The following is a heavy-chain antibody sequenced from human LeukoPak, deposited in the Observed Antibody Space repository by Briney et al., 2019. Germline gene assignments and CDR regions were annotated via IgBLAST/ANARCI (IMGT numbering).Heavy chain of an antibody. V-gene: IGHV1-46*01. J-gene: IGHJ6*02. CDR2: INPTGGST. D-gene: IGHD3-10*01. Sequence: ASVKVSCKASGYTFISYYMHWVRQAPGQGLEWMGIINPTGGSTSYAQRFQGRVAMTRDTSTSTVYMELYSLRSEDTAVYYCARSVTMVRSYYQYYGMDVWGQGTTVTVSS. CDR1: GYTFISYY. CDR3: ARSVTMVRSYYQYYGMDV.